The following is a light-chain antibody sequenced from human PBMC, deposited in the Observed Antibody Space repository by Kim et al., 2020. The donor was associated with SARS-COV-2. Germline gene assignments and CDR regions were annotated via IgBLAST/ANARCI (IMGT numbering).Light chain of an antibody. J-gene: IGLJ3*02. CDR2: DVS. CDR1: SSDVGGYNY. Sequence: SALTQPASVSGSPGQSITISCTGTSSDVGGYNYVSWYQQHPGRAPKLMIYDVSNRPSGVSNRFSGSKSGNTASLTISGLQAEDKADYYCSSYTSSSTWVFGGGTQLTVL. V-gene: IGLV2-14*03. CDR3: SSYTSSSTWV.